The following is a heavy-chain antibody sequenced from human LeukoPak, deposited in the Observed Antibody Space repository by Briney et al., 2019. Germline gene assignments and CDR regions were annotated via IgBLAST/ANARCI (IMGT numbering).Heavy chain of an antibody. CDR2: IKEDGSER. CDR3: ARERDSGYDSLYYYDYMDV. Sequence: GGSLRLSCVVSGFTLDKDWMAWVRQAPGKGLEWVANIKEDGSERSYGDSVKGRFTISRDTAKKTLYLQMNSLRAEDTAVYYCARERDSGYDSLYYYDYMDVWGKGTTVIVS. V-gene: IGHV3-7*01. D-gene: IGHD5-12*01. CDR1: GFTLDKDW. J-gene: IGHJ6*03.